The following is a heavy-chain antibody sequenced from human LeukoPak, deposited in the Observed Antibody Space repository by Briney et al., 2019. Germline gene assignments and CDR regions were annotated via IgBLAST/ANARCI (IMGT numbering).Heavy chain of an antibody. J-gene: IGHJ4*02. CDR2: IDPSGGST. CDR3: ARDVTMDCSSTSCYESYFDY. V-gene: IGHV1-46*01. CDR1: GYTFTSYY. D-gene: IGHD2-2*01. Sequence: ASVKVSCKASGYTFTSYYMHWVRQAPGQGLEWMGIIDPSGGSTSYAQKFRGRVTMTRDTSTSTVYMELSSLRSEDTAVYYCARDVTMDCSSTSCYESYFDYWGQGTLVTVSS.